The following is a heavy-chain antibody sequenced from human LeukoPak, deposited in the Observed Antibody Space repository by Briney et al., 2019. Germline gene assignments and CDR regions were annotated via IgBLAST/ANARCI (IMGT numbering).Heavy chain of an antibody. CDR3: ARGDYYGSGSYYFSPYYYYYGMDV. CDR2: INPNSGGT. Sequence: SVKVSCKASGYTFTGYYMHWVRQAPGQGGEWMGWINPNSGGTNYAQKFQGWVTMTRDTSISTAYMELSRLRSDDTAVYYCARGDYYGSGSYYFSPYYYYYGMDVWGKGTTVTVSS. CDR1: GYTFTGYY. D-gene: IGHD3-10*01. V-gene: IGHV1-2*04. J-gene: IGHJ6*04.